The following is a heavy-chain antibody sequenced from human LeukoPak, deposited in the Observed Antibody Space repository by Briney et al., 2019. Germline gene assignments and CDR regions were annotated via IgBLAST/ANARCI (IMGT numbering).Heavy chain of an antibody. J-gene: IGHJ6*03. D-gene: IGHD5-12*01. V-gene: IGHV1-69*05. Sequence: RASVKVSXKASGGTFSSYAISWVRQAPGQGLEWMGGIIPIFGTANYAQKFQGRVTITTDESTSTAYMELSSLRSEDTAVYYCARVRTGGYDYFYYYMDVWGKGTTVTVSS. CDR2: IIPIFGTA. CDR3: ARVRTGGYDYFYYYMDV. CDR1: GGTFSSYA.